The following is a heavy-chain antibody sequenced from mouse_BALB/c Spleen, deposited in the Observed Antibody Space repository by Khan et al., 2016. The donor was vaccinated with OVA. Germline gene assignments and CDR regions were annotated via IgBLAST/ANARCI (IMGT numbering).Heavy chain of an antibody. CDR3: AKHLILYPYYIDY. V-gene: IGHV2-6-5*01. CDR2: IWGGGST. Sequence: QVQLKESGSGLVAPSQSLSITCTVSGFSLTDYGVSWIRQPPGKGLEWLGVIWGGGSTYYNTALKSRLSISKDNSKRQVFLQMNSLQTDDTAMYYCAKHLILYPYYIDYWGQGTTLTVSS. J-gene: IGHJ2*01. CDR1: GFSLTDYG.